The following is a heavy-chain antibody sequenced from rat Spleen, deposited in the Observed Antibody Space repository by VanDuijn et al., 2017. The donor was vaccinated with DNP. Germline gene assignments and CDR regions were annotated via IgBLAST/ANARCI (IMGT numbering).Heavy chain of an antibody. CDR2: IIYDGSRT. CDR3: ATHATPGYFDY. D-gene: IGHD3-4*01. V-gene: IGHV5S10*01. J-gene: IGHJ2*01. Sequence: EVQLVESGGGLVQPGRSLKLSCVASGFTFSDYNMAWVRQAPKKGLEWVATIIYDGSRTYYRDSVKGRFTISRDNAKSTLYLQMDSLRSEDTATYYCATHATPGYFDYWGQGVMVTVSS. CDR1: GFTFSDYN.